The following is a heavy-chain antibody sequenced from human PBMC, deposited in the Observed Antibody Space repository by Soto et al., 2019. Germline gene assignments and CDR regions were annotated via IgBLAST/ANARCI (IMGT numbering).Heavy chain of an antibody. CDR1: GGTFSSYA. CDR3: ARAVPRRKTSIQLWPRLDY. CDR2: IIPIFGTA. Sequence: SVKVSCKASGGTFSSYAISWVRQAPGQGLEWMGGIIPIFGTANYAQKFQGRVTITADESTSTAYMELSSLRSEDTAVYYCARAVPRRKTSIQLWPRLDYWGQGTLVTVSS. J-gene: IGHJ4*02. D-gene: IGHD5-18*01. V-gene: IGHV1-69*13.